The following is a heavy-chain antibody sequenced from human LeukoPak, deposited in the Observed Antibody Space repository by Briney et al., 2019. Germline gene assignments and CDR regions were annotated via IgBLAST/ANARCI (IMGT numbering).Heavy chain of an antibody. CDR2: ISAYNGNT. CDR1: GYTFTSYG. D-gene: IGHD5-24*01. Sequence: ASVKVSFKASGYTFTSYGISWVRQAPGQGLEWMGWISAYNGNTNYAQKLQGRVTMTTDTSTSTAYMELRSLRSDDTAVYYCARDSVAMSTIRDFGYWGQGTLVTVSS. J-gene: IGHJ4*02. V-gene: IGHV1-18*01. CDR3: ARDSVAMSTIRDFGY.